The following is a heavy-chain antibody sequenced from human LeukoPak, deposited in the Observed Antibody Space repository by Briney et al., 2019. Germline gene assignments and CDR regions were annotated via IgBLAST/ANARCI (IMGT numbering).Heavy chain of an antibody. Sequence: GGSLRLSCAASGFTFSSYAMHWVRQAPGKGLEWVAVISYDGSNKYYADSVKGRFTISRDNSKNTLYLQMNSLRAEDAAVYYCAGGDTAIHYFDYWGQGTLVTVSS. J-gene: IGHJ4*02. CDR2: ISYDGSNK. CDR1: GFTFSSYA. D-gene: IGHD5-18*01. CDR3: AGGDTAIHYFDY. V-gene: IGHV3-30-3*01.